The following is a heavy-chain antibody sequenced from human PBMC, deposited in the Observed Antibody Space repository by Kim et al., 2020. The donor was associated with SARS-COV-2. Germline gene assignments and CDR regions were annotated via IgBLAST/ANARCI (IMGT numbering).Heavy chain of an antibody. J-gene: IGHJ6*02. V-gene: IGHV3-30*18. CDR3: AKEILHGSGSYGMDV. Sequence: GGSLRLSCAASGFTFSSYGMHWVRQAPGKGLAWVAVISYDGSNKYYADSVKGRFTISRENSKNTLYLQMNSLRAEDTAVYYCAKEILHGSGSYGMDVWGQGTTVTVSS. CDR1: GFTFSSYG. D-gene: IGHD3-10*01. CDR2: ISYDGSNK.